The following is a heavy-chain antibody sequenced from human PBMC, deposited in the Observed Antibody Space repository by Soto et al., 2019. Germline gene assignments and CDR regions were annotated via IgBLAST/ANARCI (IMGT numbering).Heavy chain of an antibody. Sequence: QVQLQQWGAGLLKPSETLSLTCAVYGGSFSGYYWSWIRKPPGKGLEWIGEINHSGSTNYNPSLKSRVTISVDTSKNQFSLKLSSVTDADTAVYYCARRNSSGWYATPWGQGTLVTVSA. CDR3: ARRNSSGWYATP. CDR1: GGSFSGYY. D-gene: IGHD6-19*01. V-gene: IGHV4-34*01. CDR2: INHSGST. J-gene: IGHJ5*02.